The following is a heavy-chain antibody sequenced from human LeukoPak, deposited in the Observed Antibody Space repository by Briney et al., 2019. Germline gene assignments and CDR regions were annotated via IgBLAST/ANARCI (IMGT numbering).Heavy chain of an antibody. J-gene: IGHJ4*02. D-gene: IGHD4-17*01. Sequence: SETLSLTCAVYGGSFSGYYWSWIRQPPGKGLEWIGEINHSGGTNYNPSLKSRVTISVDTSKNQFSLKLSSVTAADTAVYYCARDAPRGDYVEYRGQGTLVTVSS. CDR2: INHSGGT. V-gene: IGHV4-34*01. CDR1: GGSFSGYY. CDR3: ARDAPRGDYVEY.